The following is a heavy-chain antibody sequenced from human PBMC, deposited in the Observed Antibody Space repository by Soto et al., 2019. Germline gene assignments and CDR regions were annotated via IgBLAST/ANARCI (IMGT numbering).Heavy chain of an antibody. V-gene: IGHV3-48*02. J-gene: IGHJ4*02. D-gene: IGHD3-16*01. CDR2: ISSSSSTI. CDR3: ARNPYRALDSSWGGSDY. CDR1: GFTFSSYS. Sequence: GGSLRLSCAASGFTFSSYSMNWVRQAPGKGLEWVSYISSSSSTIYYADSVKGRFTISRDNAKNSLYLQMNSLRDEDTAVYYCARNPYRALDSSWGGSDYWGQGTLVTVSS.